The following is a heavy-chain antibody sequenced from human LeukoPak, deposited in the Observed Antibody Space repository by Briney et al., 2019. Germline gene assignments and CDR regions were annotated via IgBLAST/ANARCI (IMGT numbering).Heavy chain of an antibody. CDR1: GFTFSSYG. Sequence: PGGSLRLSCAASGFTFSSYGMHWVRQAPGKGLKWVAVIWYDGSNKYYADSVKGRFTISRDNSKNTLYLQMNSLRAEDTAVYYCARDYRYYFDYWGQGTLVTVSS. CDR2: IWYDGSNK. D-gene: IGHD4-11*01. V-gene: IGHV3-33*01. J-gene: IGHJ4*02. CDR3: ARDYRYYFDY.